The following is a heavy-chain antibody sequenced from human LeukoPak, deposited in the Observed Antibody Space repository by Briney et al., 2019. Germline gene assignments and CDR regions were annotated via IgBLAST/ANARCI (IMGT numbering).Heavy chain of an antibody. Sequence: ETLSLTCTVSGGSITGSSYYWAWIRQPPGKGLEWVSTINANSGTTSYAASVRGRFTISRDNSKNTLYLQLNTLRADDTATCYCAKPISGGLAVTADWFHPWGQGTLVVVSS. CDR2: INANSGTT. V-gene: IGHV3-23*01. CDR1: GGSITGSSYY. D-gene: IGHD6-19*01. J-gene: IGHJ5*01. CDR3: AKPISGGLAVTADWFHP.